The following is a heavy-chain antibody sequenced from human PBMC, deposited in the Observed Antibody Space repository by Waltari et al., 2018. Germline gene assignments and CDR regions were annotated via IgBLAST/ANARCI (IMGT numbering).Heavy chain of an antibody. J-gene: IGHJ4*02. CDR3: LPGSWDH. CDR1: GFTFGDST. D-gene: IGHD2-15*01. CDR2: ISVDGGST. Sequence: EVQLVESGGGVVQPGGSLSLSWAAAGFTFGDSTMHWVRQAPGKGLEWVSLISVDGGSTYYADSVKGRFTISRDNRKNSLYLQMNSLRPEDTALYYCLPGSWDHWGQGTLVTVSA. V-gene: IGHV3-43*02.